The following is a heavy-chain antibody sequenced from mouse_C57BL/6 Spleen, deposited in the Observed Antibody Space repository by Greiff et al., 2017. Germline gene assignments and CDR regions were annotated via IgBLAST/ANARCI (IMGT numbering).Heavy chain of an antibody. CDR1: GYSFTGYY. D-gene: IGHD1-1*01. V-gene: IGHV1-42*01. J-gene: IGHJ1*03. CDR2: INPSTGGT. CDR3: ARSITTGVASPYWYFDV. Sequence: VQLKESGPELVKPGASVKISCKASGYSFTGYYMNWVKQSPEKSLEWIGEINPSTGGTTYNQKFKAKATLTVDKSSSTAYMQLKSLTSEDSAVYYCARSITTGVASPYWYFDVWGTGTTVTVSS.